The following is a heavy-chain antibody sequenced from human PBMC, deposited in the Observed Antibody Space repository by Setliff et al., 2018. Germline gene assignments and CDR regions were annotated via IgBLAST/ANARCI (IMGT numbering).Heavy chain of an antibody. CDR1: GGSFSGYY. CDR3: ARGGKILEWLYAHDY. D-gene: IGHD3-3*01. CDR2: IYYSGST. Sequence: PSETLSLTCAVYGGSFSGYYWSWIRQPPGKGLEWIGSIYYSGSTYYNPSLKSRVTISVDTSKNQFSLKLSSVTAADTAVYYCARGGKILEWLYAHDYWGQGTLVTVSS. V-gene: IGHV4-34*01. J-gene: IGHJ4*02.